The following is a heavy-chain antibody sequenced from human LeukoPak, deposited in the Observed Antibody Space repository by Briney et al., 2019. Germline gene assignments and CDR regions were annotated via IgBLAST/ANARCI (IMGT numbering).Heavy chain of an antibody. J-gene: IGHJ4*02. CDR1: GDSVSSTSAA. D-gene: IGHD2-15*01. Sequence: SSQTLSLTWAISGDSVSSTSAAWNWIRQSPSRGLEWLGRTYYRSKWYNDYAVSVKSRIAINADTSKNQFSLQLNSVTPEDTAVYYCARNCGTGDTGCSHWAQGTLVTVSS. V-gene: IGHV6-1*01. CDR3: ARNCGTGDTGCSH. CDR2: TYYRSKWYN.